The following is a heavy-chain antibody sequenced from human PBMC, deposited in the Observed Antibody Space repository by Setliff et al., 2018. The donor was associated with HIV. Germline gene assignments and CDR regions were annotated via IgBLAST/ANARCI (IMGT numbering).Heavy chain of an antibody. D-gene: IGHD2-2*01. Sequence: ASVKVSCKASGYTFTRYYIHWVRQAPGQGLEWMGIINPSGGSTTYTQKFQGTGTMTRDTSTSTVYMELSSLRSADTAVYYLARGPHCSSTSCFGGFDYWGQGTLVTV. J-gene: IGHJ4*02. CDR1: GYTFTRYY. CDR2: INPSGGST. V-gene: IGHV1-46*01. CDR3: ARGPHCSSTSCFGGFDY.